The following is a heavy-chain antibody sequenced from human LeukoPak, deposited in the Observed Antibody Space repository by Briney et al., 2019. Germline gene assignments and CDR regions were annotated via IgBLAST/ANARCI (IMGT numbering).Heavy chain of an antibody. CDR2: ISYDGSSK. Sequence: GGSLRLSCAASGFTFSSYAMHWVRQAPGKGLEWVAVISYDGSSKYYADSVKGRFTISRDNSKNTLYLQMNSLRAEDTAVYYCARNWGGGFDYWGQGTLVTVSS. D-gene: IGHD7-27*01. V-gene: IGHV3-30-3*01. CDR1: GFTFSSYA. J-gene: IGHJ4*02. CDR3: ARNWGGGFDY.